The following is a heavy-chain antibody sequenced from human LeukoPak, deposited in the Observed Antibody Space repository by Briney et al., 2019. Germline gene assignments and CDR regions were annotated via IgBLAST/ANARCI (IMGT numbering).Heavy chain of an antibody. Sequence: PSETLSLTCTVSGGSISSYYWSWIRQPPGKGLEWIGYIYYSGSTNYNPSLKSRVTISVDTSKNQFSLKLSSVTAADTAVYYCASAYSPYCSSTSCSKSFDYWGQGTLVTVSS. J-gene: IGHJ4*02. D-gene: IGHD2-2*01. CDR1: GGSISSYY. V-gene: IGHV4-59*12. CDR3: ASAYSPYCSSTSCSKSFDY. CDR2: IYYSGST.